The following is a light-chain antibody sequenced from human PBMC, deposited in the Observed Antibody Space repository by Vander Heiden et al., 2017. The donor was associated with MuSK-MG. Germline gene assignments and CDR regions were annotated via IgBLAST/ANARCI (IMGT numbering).Light chain of an antibody. CDR1: ALPKQF. CDR3: QSADSSGPL. CDR2: KDS. Sequence: SSELTQPPSVSVSPGPTARITCSGDALPKQFAYWYQQKPGQAPVLLIYKDSERPAEIPERFSGSSSGTTVTLTISGVQAEDEAYYYCQSADSSGPLFGSGTKVTVL. J-gene: IGLJ1*01. V-gene: IGLV3-25*03.